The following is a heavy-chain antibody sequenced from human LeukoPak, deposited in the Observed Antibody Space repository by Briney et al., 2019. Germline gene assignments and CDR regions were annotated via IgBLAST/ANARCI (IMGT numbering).Heavy chain of an antibody. D-gene: IGHD3-22*01. J-gene: IGHJ4*02. V-gene: IGHV4-39*01. Sequence: PSETLSLTCTVSGGSISSNSYYWGWIRQPPGKGLEWIGSIYYSGSTYYNPSLKSRVTISVDTSKNQFSLKLSSVTAADTAVYYCARSHSSGSPAPLYYFDYWGQGTLVTVSS. CDR1: GGSISSNSYY. CDR3: ARSHSSGSPAPLYYFDY. CDR2: IYYSGST.